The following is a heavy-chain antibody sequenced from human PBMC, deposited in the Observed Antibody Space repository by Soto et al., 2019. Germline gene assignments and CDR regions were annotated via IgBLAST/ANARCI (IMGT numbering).Heavy chain of an antibody. J-gene: IGHJ4*02. D-gene: IGHD6-19*01. V-gene: IGHV3-23*01. Sequence: EVQLLESGGGLVQPGGSLRLSCAASGFTFSSYAMSWVRQAPGKGLEWVSAISGSGGSTYYADSVKGRFTISRDNSKNTLYRQMNSLRAEDTDVYYCAKAPGIAVAGKVRYFDYWGQGTLVTVSS. CDR1: GFTFSSYA. CDR3: AKAPGIAVAGKVRYFDY. CDR2: ISGSGGST.